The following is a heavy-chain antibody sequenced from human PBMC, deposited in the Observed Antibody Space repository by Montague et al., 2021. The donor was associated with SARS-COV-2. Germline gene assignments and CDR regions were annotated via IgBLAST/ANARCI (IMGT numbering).Heavy chain of an antibody. CDR3: ARSQLYYDLLTGFSESYYFDY. V-gene: IGHV4-39*01. CDR2: VAYSGST. Sequence: SETLSLTCSVSGDSIGSSHTYWGWIRQPPGKGLEWIGCVAYSGSTYYNPSLQRRVTISVDTSKGQFSLKLNSVTAADTAVYYCARSQLYYDLLTGFSESYYFDYWGQGTLATVFS. CDR1: GDSIGSSHTY. D-gene: IGHD3-9*01. J-gene: IGHJ4*02.